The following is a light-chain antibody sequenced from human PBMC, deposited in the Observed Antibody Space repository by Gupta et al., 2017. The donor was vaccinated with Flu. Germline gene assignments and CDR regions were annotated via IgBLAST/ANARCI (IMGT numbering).Light chain of an antibody. CDR3: QQYVKTPYT. J-gene: IGKJ1*01. CDR1: KGSSNY. Sequence: FLLASGGSRITFSWRRQKGSSNYLNWYQQKPGKAPKLLIYGASSLATGVPERFSGSGSGTEFTLTISRLQPEDIAAYYCQQYVKTPYTFGQGTQLEIK. CDR2: GAS. V-gene: IGKV1-33*01.